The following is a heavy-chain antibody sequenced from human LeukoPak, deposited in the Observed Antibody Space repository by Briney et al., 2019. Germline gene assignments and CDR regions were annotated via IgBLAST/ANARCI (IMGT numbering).Heavy chain of an antibody. CDR3: ARGGYCSGGICYSYNAFDV. J-gene: IGHJ3*01. D-gene: IGHD2-15*01. CDR1: GFTFSYYE. V-gene: IGHV3-48*03. CDR2: ISSSVSTI. Sequence: PGGSLRLTCTASGFTFSYYEKNWIRKAPGPGLDRVSYISSSVSTIYYADYVKGPFTISRDNAKNSMYLQMNSLRAEDTAVYYCARGGYCSGGICYSYNAFDVWGQGTMVTVSS.